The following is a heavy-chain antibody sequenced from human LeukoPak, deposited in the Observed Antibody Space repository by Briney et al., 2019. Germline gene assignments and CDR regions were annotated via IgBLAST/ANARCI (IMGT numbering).Heavy chain of an antibody. J-gene: IGHJ4*02. Sequence: ASVKVSCKVSGYTLTELSMHWVRQAPGKGLEWMGRFDPEDGETIYAQKFQGRVTMTADTSTDTVYMELSSLRSEDTAVYYCATEGKMVRGVYTDYWGQGTLVTVSS. CDR3: ATEGKMVRGVYTDY. CDR2: FDPEDGET. D-gene: IGHD3-10*01. V-gene: IGHV1-24*01. CDR1: GYTLTELS.